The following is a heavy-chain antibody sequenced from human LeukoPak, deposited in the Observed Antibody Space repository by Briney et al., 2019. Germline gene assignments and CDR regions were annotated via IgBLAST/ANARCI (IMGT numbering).Heavy chain of an antibody. CDR1: GFNLGSYA. CDR2: ISGLDGTT. V-gene: IGHV3-23*01. CDR3: TTDHYRTGTTFNFDY. D-gene: IGHD1-1*01. J-gene: IGHJ4*02. Sequence: QPGGSLRLSCAASGFNLGSYAMSWVRQAPGKGLQWVSSISGLDGTTFYAVSVKGRFTISRDSSKNTLYLQMNSLKTEDTAVYYCTTDHYRTGTTFNFDYWGQGTLVTVSS.